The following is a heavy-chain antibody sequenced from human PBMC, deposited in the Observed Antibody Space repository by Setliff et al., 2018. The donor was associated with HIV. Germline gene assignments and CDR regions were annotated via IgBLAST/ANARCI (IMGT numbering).Heavy chain of an antibody. D-gene: IGHD2-15*01. V-gene: IGHV1-69*13. CDR1: GDTFNSHA. CDR3: ARDSRDIVVVIAPEPEPYYYYGMDV. CDR2: IIPIFGTP. J-gene: IGHJ6*02. Sequence: SVKVSCKASGDTFNSHAISWVRQAPGQGLEWMGGIIPIFGTPNYAQKFKGRPTITADESTSTVYMELSSLRSEDTAVYYCARDSRDIVVVIAPEPEPYYYYGMDVWGEGTTVTV.